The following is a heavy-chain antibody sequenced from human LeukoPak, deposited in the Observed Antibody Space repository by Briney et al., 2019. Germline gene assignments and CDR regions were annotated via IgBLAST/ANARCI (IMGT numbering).Heavy chain of an antibody. D-gene: IGHD5-18*01. CDR2: ISAYNGNT. CDR3: AREKNGYGYIHYFDY. Sequence: GASVKVSCKASGYTFTSYGISWVRQAPGQGLEWMGWISAYNGNTNYAQKLQGRVTMTTDTSTSTAYMELRSLRSDDTAVYYCAREKNGYGYIHYFDYWGQGTLFTVSS. V-gene: IGHV1-18*04. CDR1: GYTFTSYG. J-gene: IGHJ4*02.